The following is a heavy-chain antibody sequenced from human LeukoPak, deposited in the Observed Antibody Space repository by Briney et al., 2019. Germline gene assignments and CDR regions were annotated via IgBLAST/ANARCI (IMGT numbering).Heavy chain of an antibody. D-gene: IGHD2-8*01. J-gene: IGHJ5*02. Sequence: GGSLRLSCAASGFTFSSYVMSWVRQAPGKGLEWVSLISTSGSTYYADSVKGRFTISRDNSKNTLYLQMNSLETDDTAVYYCTTLSYAAAPTWGQGTLVTVSS. CDR2: ISTSGST. CDR1: GFTFSSYV. V-gene: IGHV3-23*01. CDR3: TTLSYAAAPT.